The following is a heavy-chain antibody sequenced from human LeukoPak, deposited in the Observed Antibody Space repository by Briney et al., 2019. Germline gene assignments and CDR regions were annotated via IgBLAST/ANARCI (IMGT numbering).Heavy chain of an antibody. CDR3: ARSFYYDTLTGYYFFDY. D-gene: IGHD3-9*01. V-gene: IGHV3-48*04. J-gene: IGHJ4*02. CDR2: ISSSSTTI. CDR1: GFTFSSYS. Sequence: GGSLRLSCVASGFTFSSYSINWVRQAPGKGLVWVSYISSSSTTIYYADSVKGRFTITRDNAKNSLYLQMNSLRAEDTAVYYCARSFYYDTLTGYYFFDYWGQGALVTVSS.